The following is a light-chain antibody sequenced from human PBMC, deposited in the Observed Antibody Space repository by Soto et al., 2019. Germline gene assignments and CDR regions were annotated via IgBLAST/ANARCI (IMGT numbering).Light chain of an antibody. CDR3: CSYVTTTEI. CDR2: DGN. Sequence: QSALAQPRSVSGSPGQLLTISCTGTSSDVDDYRYVSWYQQYPGKAPKLVIYDGNKRPSGVPYRFSGSNPGNTASLTISGLQAEDDADYYCCSYVTTTEIFGAGTKLTVL. CDR1: SSDVDDYRY. V-gene: IGLV2-11*01. J-gene: IGLJ1*01.